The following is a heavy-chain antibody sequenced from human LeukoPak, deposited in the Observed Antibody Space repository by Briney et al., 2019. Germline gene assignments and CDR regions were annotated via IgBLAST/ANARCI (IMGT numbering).Heavy chain of an antibody. CDR1: GFTFSSYA. CDR2: ISGSGGST. CDR3: ANLPGYSSSWYEVDY. Sequence: GGSLRLSCAASGFTFSSYAMSWVRQAPGKGLEWVSGISGSGGSTYYADSVKGRFTISRDNSKNTLCLQMNSPRAEDTAVYYCANLPGYSSSWYEVDYWGQGTLVTVSS. V-gene: IGHV3-23*01. J-gene: IGHJ4*02. D-gene: IGHD6-13*01.